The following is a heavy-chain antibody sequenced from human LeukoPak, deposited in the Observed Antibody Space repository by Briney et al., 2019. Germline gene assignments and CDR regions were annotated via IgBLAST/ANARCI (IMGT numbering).Heavy chain of an antibody. CDR1: GFTFSSYA. D-gene: IGHD3-22*01. V-gene: IGHV3-23*01. J-gene: IGHJ4*02. CDR2: ISGSGGST. CDR3: AKDPSRFYYDSSGYAFDY. Sequence: EPGGSLRLSCAASGFTFSSYAMSWVRQAPGKGLEWVSAISGSGGSTYYADSVKGRFTISRDNSKNTLYLQMSSLRAEDTAVYYCAKDPSRFYYDSSGYAFDYWGQGTLVTVSS.